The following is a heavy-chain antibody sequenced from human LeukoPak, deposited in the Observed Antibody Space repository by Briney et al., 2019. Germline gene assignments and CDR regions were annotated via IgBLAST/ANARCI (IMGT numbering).Heavy chain of an antibody. CDR3: ARSLIGAYYYYGMDV. Sequence: ASVKVSCKASGYTFTSYDTNWVRQATGQGLEWMGWMNPNSGNTGYAQKFQGRVTMTRNTSISTAYMELSSLRSEDTAVYYCARSLIGAYYYYGMDVWGQGTTVTVSS. V-gene: IGHV1-8*01. CDR1: GYTFTSYD. CDR2: MNPNSGNT. D-gene: IGHD2-21*01. J-gene: IGHJ6*02.